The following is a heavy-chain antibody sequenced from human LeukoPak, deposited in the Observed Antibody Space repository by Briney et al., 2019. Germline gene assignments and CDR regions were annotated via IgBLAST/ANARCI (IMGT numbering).Heavy chain of an antibody. D-gene: IGHD1-7*01. CDR2: INHSGST. J-gene: IGHJ4*02. V-gene: IGHV4-34*01. CDR1: GGSFSGYY. Sequence: PSETLSLTCAVYGGSFSGYYWSWIRQPPGKGLEWIGEINHSGSTNYNPSLKSRVTISVDTSKNQFSLKLSSVTAADTAVYYCARDGPYSWNYSAYLYYFDYWGQGTLVTVSS. CDR3: ARDGPYSWNYSAYLYYFDY.